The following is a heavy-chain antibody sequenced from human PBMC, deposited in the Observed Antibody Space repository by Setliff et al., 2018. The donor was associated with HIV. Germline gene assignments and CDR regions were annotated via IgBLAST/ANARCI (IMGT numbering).Heavy chain of an antibody. V-gene: IGHV4-61*09. J-gene: IGHJ4*02. CDR3: ARDDSGYYYDY. Sequence: PSETLSLTCNVSGASITSGSYYWSWIRRPAGKGLEWIGHIYSRGPTNYNPSLRSRVIISVDTSKNQLSPSLSSVTAADTAVYYCARDDSGYYYDYWGRGKLVTVSS. D-gene: IGHD3-22*01. CDR1: GASITSGSYY. CDR2: IYSRGPT.